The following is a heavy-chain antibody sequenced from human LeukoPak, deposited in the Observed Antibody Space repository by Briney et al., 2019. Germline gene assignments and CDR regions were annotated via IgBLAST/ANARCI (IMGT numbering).Heavy chain of an antibody. CDR2: ISGSGGST. D-gene: IGHD3-22*01. CDR3: AKGSHITMIVVVITTSGWYFDL. Sequence: GGSLRLSCAASGFTFSSYAMSWVRQAPGKGLEWVSAISGSGGSTYYADSVKGRFTISRDNSKNTLYLQMNSLRAEDTAVYYCAKGSHITMIVVVITTSGWYFDLWGRGTLVTVSS. V-gene: IGHV3-23*01. CDR1: GFTFSSYA. J-gene: IGHJ2*01.